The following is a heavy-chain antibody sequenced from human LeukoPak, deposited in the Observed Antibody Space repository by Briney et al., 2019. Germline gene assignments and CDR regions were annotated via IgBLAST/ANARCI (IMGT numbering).Heavy chain of an antibody. Sequence: GGSLRLSCAASGFTFSSYAMSWVRQAPGKGLEWVSGISGSGGSSYYADSVKGRFAISRDNSKNTLYLQMNSLRAEDTAVYYCAKARYIVVVVAAFDYWGQGTLVTVSS. J-gene: IGHJ4*02. CDR2: ISGSGGSS. CDR1: GFTFSSYA. V-gene: IGHV3-23*01. D-gene: IGHD2-15*01. CDR3: AKARYIVVVVAAFDY.